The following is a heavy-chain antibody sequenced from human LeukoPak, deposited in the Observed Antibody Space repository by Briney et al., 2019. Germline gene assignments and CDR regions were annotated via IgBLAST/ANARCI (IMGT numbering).Heavy chain of an antibody. CDR3: AREGANTMVRGVIITEYYFDY. V-gene: IGHV3-23*01. CDR1: GFTFSSYA. J-gene: IGHJ4*02. D-gene: IGHD3-10*01. Sequence: PGGSLRLSCAASGFTFSSYAMSWVRQAPGKGLEWVSAISGSGGSTYHADSVKGRFTISRDNSKNTLYLQMNSLRAEDTAVYYCAREGANTMVRGVIITEYYFDYWGQGTLVTVSS. CDR2: ISGSGGST.